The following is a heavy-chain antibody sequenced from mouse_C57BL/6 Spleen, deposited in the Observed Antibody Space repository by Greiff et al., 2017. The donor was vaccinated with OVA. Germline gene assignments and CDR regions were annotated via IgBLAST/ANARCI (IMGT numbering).Heavy chain of an antibody. J-gene: IGHJ2*01. V-gene: IGHV5-6*02. CDR2: ISSGGSYT. D-gene: IGHD1-1*01. Sequence: EVKLMESGGDLVKPGGSLKLSCAASGFTFSSYGMSWVRQTPDKRLEWVATISSGGSYTYYPDSVTGRFTISRDNAKNTLYLQMSSVKSEDTAMYYCARRGSFDCWGQGTTLTVAS. CDR3: ARRGSFDC. CDR1: GFTFSSYG.